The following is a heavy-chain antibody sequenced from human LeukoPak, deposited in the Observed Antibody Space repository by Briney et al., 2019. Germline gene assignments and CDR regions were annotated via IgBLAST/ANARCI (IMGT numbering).Heavy chain of an antibody. Sequence: GGSLRLSCAASGFTFDDYGMSWVRQAPGKGLEWVSGINWNGGSTGYADSVKGRFTISRDNAKNSLYLQMHSLRAEDTAVYYCASQGYDILTGYVPYYWYFDLWGRGTLVTVSS. CDR3: ASQGYDILTGYVPYYWYFDL. D-gene: IGHD3-9*01. J-gene: IGHJ2*01. CDR1: GFTFDDYG. V-gene: IGHV3-20*04. CDR2: INWNGGST.